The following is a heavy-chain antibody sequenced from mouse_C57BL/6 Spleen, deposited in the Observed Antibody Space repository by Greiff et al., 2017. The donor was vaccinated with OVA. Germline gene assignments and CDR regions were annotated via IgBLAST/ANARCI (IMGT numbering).Heavy chain of an antibody. CDR3: AREGTGFAY. D-gene: IGHD3-3*01. Sequence: VKLMESGAELARPGASVKMSCKASGYTFTSYTMHWVKQRPGQGLEWIGYINPSSGYTKYNQKFKDKATLTADKSSSTAYMQLSSLTSEDSAVYYCAREGTGFAYWGQGTLVTVSA. V-gene: IGHV1-4*01. CDR2: INPSSGYT. CDR1: GYTFTSYT. J-gene: IGHJ3*01.